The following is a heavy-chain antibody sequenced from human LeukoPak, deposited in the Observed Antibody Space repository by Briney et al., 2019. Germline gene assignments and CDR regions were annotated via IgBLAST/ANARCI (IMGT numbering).Heavy chain of an antibody. J-gene: IGHJ6*04. CDR3: AELGITMIGGV. Sequence: GGSLRLSCAASGFTVSSNYMSWVRQAPGKGLEWVSVIYSGGSTYYADSVKGRFTISRDNAKNSLYLQLNSLRAEDTAVYYCAELGITMIGGVWGKGTTVTVSS. D-gene: IGHD3-10*02. CDR2: IYSGGST. CDR1: GFTVSSNY. V-gene: IGHV3-53*01.